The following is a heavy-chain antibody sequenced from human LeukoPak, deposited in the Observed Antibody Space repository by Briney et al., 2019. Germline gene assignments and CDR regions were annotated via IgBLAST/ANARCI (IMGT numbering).Heavy chain of an antibody. J-gene: IGHJ4*02. CDR3: ARVLTQDYGDYRFDY. Sequence: PGGSLRLSCAASGFTFSSYSMTWVRQAPGKGLEWVSYISSSSSTIYYADSVKGRFTISRDNAKNSLYLQMNSLRDEDTAVYYCARVLTQDYGDYRFDYWGQGTLVTVSS. CDR1: GFTFSSYS. CDR2: ISSSSSTI. D-gene: IGHD4-17*01. V-gene: IGHV3-48*02.